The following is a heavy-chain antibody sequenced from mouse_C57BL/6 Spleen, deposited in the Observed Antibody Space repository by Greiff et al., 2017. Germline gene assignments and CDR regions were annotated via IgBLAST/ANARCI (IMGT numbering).Heavy chain of an antibody. V-gene: IGHV1-80*01. CDR2: IYPGDGDT. J-gene: IGHJ3*01. Sequence: LVESGAELVKPGASVKISCKASGYAFSSYWMNWVKQRPGKGLEWIGQIYPGDGDTNYNGKFKGKATLTADKSSSTAYMQLSSLTSEDSAVYFCARRGSSSWFAYWGQGTLVTVSA. D-gene: IGHD1-1*01. CDR1: GYAFSSYW. CDR3: ARRGSSSWFAY.